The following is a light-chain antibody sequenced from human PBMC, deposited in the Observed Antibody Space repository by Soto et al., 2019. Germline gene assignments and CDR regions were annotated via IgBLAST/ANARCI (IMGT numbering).Light chain of an antibody. CDR2: GAS. V-gene: IGKV3-15*01. J-gene: IGKJ1*01. CDR1: QSVSSN. CDR3: QQYNNWPPWT. Sequence: EIVMTQSPATLSVSPGERATLSCRASQSVSSNLAWYQQKPGQAPRLLIYGASTRATGIPARFSGSGSGTEFTLTISTLQSEDLADYYCQQYNNWPPWTFGQGTKVEIK.